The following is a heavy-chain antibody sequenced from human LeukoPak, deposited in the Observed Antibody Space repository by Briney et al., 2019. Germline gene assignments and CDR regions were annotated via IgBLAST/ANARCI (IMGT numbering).Heavy chain of an antibody. J-gene: IGHJ1*01. CDR1: GFTFSSYS. CDR2: ISSSSSYI. Sequence: GGSLRLSCAASGFTFSSYSMNWVRQAPGKGLEWVSSISSSSSYIYYADSVKGRFTISRDNAKNSLYLQMNSLRAEDTAVYYCARDSYYDSSGYYYSEYFQHWGQGTLVTVSS. V-gene: IGHV3-21*01. CDR3: ARDSYYDSSGYYYSEYFQH. D-gene: IGHD3-22*01.